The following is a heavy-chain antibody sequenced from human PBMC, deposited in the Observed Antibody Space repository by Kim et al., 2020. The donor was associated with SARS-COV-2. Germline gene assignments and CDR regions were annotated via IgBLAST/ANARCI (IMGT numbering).Heavy chain of an antibody. J-gene: IGHJ4*02. D-gene: IGHD5-18*01. Sequence: GGSLRLSCAASGFTFSSYAMHWVRQAPGKGLEWVAVISYDGSNKYYADSVKGRFTISRDNSKNTLYLQMNSLRAEDTAVYYCARAWIQLWLHFDYWGQGTLVTVSS. CDR3: ARAWIQLWLHFDY. CDR2: ISYDGSNK. CDR1: GFTFSSYA. V-gene: IGHV3-30*04.